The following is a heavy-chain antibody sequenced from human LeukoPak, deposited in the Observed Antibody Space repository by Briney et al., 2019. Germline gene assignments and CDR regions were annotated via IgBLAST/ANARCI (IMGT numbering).Heavy chain of an antibody. CDR3: TTAITDYVWGSYRSNDY. CDR1: GFTFSNAW. V-gene: IGHV3-15*07. J-gene: IGHJ4*02. CDR2: IKSKTDGGTT. Sequence: GGSLRLSCAASGFTFSNAWMNWVRQAPGKGLEWVGRIKSKTDGGTTDYAAPVKGGFTISRDDSKNTLYLQMNSLKTEDTAVYYCTTAITDYVWGSYRSNDYWGQGTLVTVSS. D-gene: IGHD3-16*02.